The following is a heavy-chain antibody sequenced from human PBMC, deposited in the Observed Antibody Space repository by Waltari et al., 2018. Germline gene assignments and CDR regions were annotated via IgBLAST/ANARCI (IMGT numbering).Heavy chain of an antibody. V-gene: IGHV4-39*01. J-gene: IGHJ1*01. CDR2: IYYRGST. D-gene: IGHD1-26*01. CDR1: GGSISSSTYY. CDR3: ARHRYSGSFYSAFQH. Sequence: QLQLQESGPGLVKPSETLSLTCTVSGGSISSSTYYWGWIRQPPGKGLEWIGSIYYRGSTHHNPSLKRRVTISVDTSKNQFSLNLTSVTAADTAVYYCARHRYSGSFYSAFQHWGQGTLFTVSS.